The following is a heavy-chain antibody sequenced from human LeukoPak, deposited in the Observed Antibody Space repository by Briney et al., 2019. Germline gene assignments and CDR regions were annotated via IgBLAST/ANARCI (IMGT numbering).Heavy chain of an antibody. J-gene: IGHJ3*02. V-gene: IGHV4-59*11. CDR1: DDSFSSHY. Sequence: SETLSLTCAVSDDSFSSHYWTWIRQPPGKGLEWIGYISYIGSTDYNPSLKSRVTISIDTSKNQFSLKLTSVTAADTAVYYCARDLVTVTKGFDIWGQGTMVSVSS. D-gene: IGHD4-17*01. CDR2: ISYIGST. CDR3: ARDLVTVTKGFDI.